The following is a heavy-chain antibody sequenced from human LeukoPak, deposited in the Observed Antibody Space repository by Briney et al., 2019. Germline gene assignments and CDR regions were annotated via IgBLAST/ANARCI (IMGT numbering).Heavy chain of an antibody. D-gene: IGHD4-17*01. V-gene: IGHV3-48*02. CDR2: ISSGSTTI. CDR1: GFTFSSYS. J-gene: IGHJ4*02. CDR3: ARIRTGY. Sequence: GGSLRLSCAASGFTFSSYSMNWVRQAPGKGLEWVSYISSGSTTIYYADSVKGRFTISRDGAKNSLYLQMNSLRDDDTAVYYCARIRTGYWGQGTLVTVSS.